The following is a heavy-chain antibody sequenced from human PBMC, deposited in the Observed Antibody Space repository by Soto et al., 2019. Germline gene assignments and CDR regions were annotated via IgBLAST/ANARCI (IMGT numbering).Heavy chain of an antibody. CDR2: ISWNSDNI. V-gene: IGHV3-9*01. CDR1: GFTFDDYA. D-gene: IGHD4-4*01. Sequence: EVQLVESGGGLVQPGRSLRLSCAASGFTFDDYAMHWVRQAPGKGLEWVSGISWNSDNIVYADSVKGRFTISRDNAKNSLYLQMNSLRAEDTALYYCAKDRYSNYGDAFDIWGQGRMVTVSS. J-gene: IGHJ3*02. CDR3: AKDRYSNYGDAFDI.